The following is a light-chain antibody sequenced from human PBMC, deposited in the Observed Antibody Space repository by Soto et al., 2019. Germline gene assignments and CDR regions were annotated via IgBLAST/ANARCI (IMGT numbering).Light chain of an antibody. V-gene: IGLV2-14*01. CDR3: SSKRTTASLV. J-gene: IGLJ1*01. CDR2: EVS. CDR1: SSDVGAYNY. Sequence: QSALTQPASVSGSPGQTITISCTGTSSDVGAYNYVSWYQQHPGKAPKRMIYEVSNRPSGVSDRFSGSKSGNTASLTISGLQAADEADYYCSSKRTTASLVFGTGTKVTVL.